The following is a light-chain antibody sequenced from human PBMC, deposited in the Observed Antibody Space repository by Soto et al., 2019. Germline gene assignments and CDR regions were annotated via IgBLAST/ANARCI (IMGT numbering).Light chain of an antibody. CDR2: GPS. V-gene: IGKV3-20*01. J-gene: IGKJ1*01. CDR3: QQFQSSLRT. CDR1: QSVGGS. Sequence: VMTQSPATLSVSPGERVTLSCRASQSVGGSLAWYRQKPGQAPSLLIYGPSGRATGIPDRISGSGSGTDFTLTISGLEPEDFAMYYCQQFQSSLRTFGQGTKVDI.